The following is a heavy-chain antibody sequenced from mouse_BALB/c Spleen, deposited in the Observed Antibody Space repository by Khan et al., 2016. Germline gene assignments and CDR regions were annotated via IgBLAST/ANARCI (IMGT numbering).Heavy chain of an antibody. D-gene: IGHD2-14*01. Sequence: QIQLVQSGAELAKPGASVKMSCKASGYTFTSYWMHWVKQRPGQGLEWIGYINPSTGYTEYNQKFKDKATLTADKSSSTAYMQLSSLTSEDSAVYYCASYYWYYYFDYWGQGTTLTVSS. CDR2: INPSTGYT. V-gene: IGHV1-7*01. CDR1: GYTFTSYW. CDR3: ASYYWYYYFDY. J-gene: IGHJ2*01.